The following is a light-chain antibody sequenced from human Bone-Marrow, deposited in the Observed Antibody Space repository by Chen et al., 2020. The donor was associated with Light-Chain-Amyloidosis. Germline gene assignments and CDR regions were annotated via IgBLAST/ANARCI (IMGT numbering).Light chain of an antibody. CDR2: DDS. CDR3: QVWDRSSDRPV. CDR1: KIGSTS. J-gene: IGLJ3*02. V-gene: IGLV3-21*02. Sequence: SYVLTQPPSVSVAPGQTATIDCGGNKIGSTSVHWYQQTPGQAPLLVVYDDSDRPSGIPERVSGANAGNTATLTISGVEAVDEADDYCQVWDRSSDRPVFGGGTKLSVL.